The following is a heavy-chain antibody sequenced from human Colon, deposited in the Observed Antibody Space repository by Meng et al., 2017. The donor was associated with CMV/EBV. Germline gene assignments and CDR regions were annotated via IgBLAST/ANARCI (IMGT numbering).Heavy chain of an antibody. D-gene: IGHD5-18*01. CDR1: GLSSYN. CDR2: ISPTSTNI. V-gene: IGHV3-21*01. Sequence: GESLKISCVASGLSSYNILWVRQAPGKGLEWASSISPTSTNIFYADSVRGRFSVSRDNAQNSVYLQMNSLRAEDTAVYYCARDPKVLDTTLATGYWGQGTLVTVSS. J-gene: IGHJ4*02. CDR3: ARDPKVLDTTLATGY.